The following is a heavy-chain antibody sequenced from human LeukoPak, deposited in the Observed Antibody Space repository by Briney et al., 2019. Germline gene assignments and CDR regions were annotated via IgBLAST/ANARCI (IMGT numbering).Heavy chain of an antibody. CDR1: GGSISSSSYY. CDR3: ARLVGATTRGGVLFDI. D-gene: IGHD1-26*01. CDR2: IYFSGST. J-gene: IGHJ3*02. Sequence: PFETLSPTCAVSGGSISSSSYYCGWVRQPRGKGLEWIGSIYFSGSTYYNPSLKSRVTISVDTSKNQCSLKQRSVTAADTSVYYCARLVGATTRGGVLFDIWVEGTMVTVSS. V-gene: IGHV4-39*07.